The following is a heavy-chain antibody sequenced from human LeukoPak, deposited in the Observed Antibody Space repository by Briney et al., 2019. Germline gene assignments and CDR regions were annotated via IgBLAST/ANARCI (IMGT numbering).Heavy chain of an antibody. D-gene: IGHD5-24*01. CDR3: AKDIQLST. CDR2: ISFSGEST. Sequence: GGSLRLSCEASGFTFSNSAMTWVRQAPGKGLEWVSLISFSGESTFYAESVKGRSTIARDNSKDSLYLQMNSLRAEDTAIYYCAKDIQLSTWGLGTMVTVSS. V-gene: IGHV3-23*01. J-gene: IGHJ3*01. CDR1: GFTFSNSA.